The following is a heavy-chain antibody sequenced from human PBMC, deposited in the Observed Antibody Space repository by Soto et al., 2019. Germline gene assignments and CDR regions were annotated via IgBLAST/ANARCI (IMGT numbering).Heavy chain of an antibody. Sequence: QVQLLASGPGLVKPSETLSLTCTVSGDSISDYYWSWIRQPPGKGLEWIGYIYYNGNTNYNPSLKSRADRSXXTXETXCALRLSSVTASDTALYYWASDVGGTVTLEAAFEFGGQGTMVTVS. CDR1: GDSISDYY. CDR2: IYYNGNT. V-gene: IGHV4-59*01. CDR3: ASDVGGTVTLEAAFEF. J-gene: IGHJ3*01. D-gene: IGHD4-17*01.